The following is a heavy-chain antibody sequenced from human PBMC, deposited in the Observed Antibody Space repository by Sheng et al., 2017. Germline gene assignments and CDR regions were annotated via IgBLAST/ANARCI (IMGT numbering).Heavy chain of an antibody. V-gene: IGHV4-59*01. Sequence: VQLQESGPGLVKPSETLSLTCTVSGDSITSFSWNWIRQPPGKGLEWVGFVFYTGITGYNPALQTRVTMSVDTSKAQFSLKLRSVTAADTAVYYCARWGEPLGTKALDLWGQGTMVTVSS. CDR3: ARWGEPLGTKALDL. CDR1: GDSITSFS. J-gene: IGHJ3*01. CDR2: VFYTGIT. D-gene: IGHD2-8*01.